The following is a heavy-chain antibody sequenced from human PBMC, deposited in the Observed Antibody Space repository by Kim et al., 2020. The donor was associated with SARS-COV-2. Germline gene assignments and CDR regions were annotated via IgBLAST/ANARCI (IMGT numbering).Heavy chain of an antibody. V-gene: IGHV3-23*01. Sequence: GGSLRLSCAASGFTFSSNAMGWVRQAPGKGLEWVSDIGDSGINTNYADYVKGRFTISRDNTKNTVYLQMNNVRAEDTAIYYCARTAGVSVSSYVFWGPGTL. CDR1: GFTFSSNA. CDR3: ARTAGVSVSSYVF. D-gene: IGHD3-10*01. CDR2: IGDSGINT. J-gene: IGHJ4*02.